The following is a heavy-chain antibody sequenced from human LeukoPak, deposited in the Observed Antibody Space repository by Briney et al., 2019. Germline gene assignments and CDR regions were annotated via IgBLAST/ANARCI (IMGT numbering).Heavy chain of an antibody. CDR1: GFTFRSYS. D-gene: IGHD3-16*02. CDR2: ISSSSSYI. Sequence: GGSLRLSCAASGFTFRSYSMNWVRQAPGKGLAWVSSISSSSSYIYYADSVKGRFTISRDNAKNSLYLQMNSLRAEDTAVYYCATLLRLGELSLDYFDYWGQGTLVTVSS. J-gene: IGHJ4*02. V-gene: IGHV3-21*01. CDR3: ATLLRLGELSLDYFDY.